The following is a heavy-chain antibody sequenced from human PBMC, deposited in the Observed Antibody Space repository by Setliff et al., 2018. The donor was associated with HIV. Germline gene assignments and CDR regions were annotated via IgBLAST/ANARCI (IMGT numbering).Heavy chain of an antibody. D-gene: IGHD3-10*01. CDR2: INQDESEK. Sequence: GGSLRLSCAVSGFILRNYWMTWVRQAPGRGLEWVASINQDESEKYYVDSVKGRFTTSRDNAQNSLYLQMNSLGAEDTAVYYCAGRHRSGSYFDPWGQGALVTVSS. V-gene: IGHV3-7*01. J-gene: IGHJ5*02. CDR1: GFILRNYW. CDR3: AGRHRSGSYFDP.